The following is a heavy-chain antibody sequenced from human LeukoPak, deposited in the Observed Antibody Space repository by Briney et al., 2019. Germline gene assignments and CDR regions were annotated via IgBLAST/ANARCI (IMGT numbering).Heavy chain of an antibody. CDR1: GYTFTSYG. D-gene: IGHD2-15*01. J-gene: IGHJ3*02. CDR3: ARVARYCSGGSCYDAFDI. V-gene: IGHV1-18*01. CDR2: VSAYNGNT. Sequence: ASVKVSCKASGYTFTSYGISWVRQAPGQGLEWMGWVSAYNGNTNYAQKLQGRVTMTTDTSTSTAYMELRSLRSDDTAVYYCARVARYCSGGSCYDAFDIWGQGTMVTVSS.